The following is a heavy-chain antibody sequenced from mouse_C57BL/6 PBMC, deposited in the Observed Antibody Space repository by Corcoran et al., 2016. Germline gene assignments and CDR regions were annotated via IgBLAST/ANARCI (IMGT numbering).Heavy chain of an antibody. CDR3: AREEYYYGSSRLDY. V-gene: IGHV1-81*01. D-gene: IGHD1-1*01. CDR1: GYTFTSYG. CDR2: IYPRSGNT. J-gene: IGHJ2*01. Sequence: QVQLQQSGAELARPGASVKLSCKASGYTFTSYGIIWVKQRTGQGLEWIGEIYPRSGNTYYNEKFKGKATLTADKSSSTAYMELRSLTSEDSAVYFCAREEYYYGSSRLDYGGQGTTLTVSS.